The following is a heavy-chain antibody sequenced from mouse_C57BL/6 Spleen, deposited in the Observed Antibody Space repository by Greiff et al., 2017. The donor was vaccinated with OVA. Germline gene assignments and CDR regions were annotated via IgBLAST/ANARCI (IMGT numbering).Heavy chain of an antibody. V-gene: IGHV1-76*01. J-gene: IGHJ2*01. Sequence: QVQLQQSGAELVRPGASVKLSCKASGYTFTDYYINWVKQRPGQGLEWIARIYPGSGNTYYNEKFKGKATLTADKSSSTAYMQLSSLTSEDSAVYFCARDYGSSLYFDYWGQGTTLTVSS. D-gene: IGHD1-1*01. CDR1: GYTFTDYY. CDR3: ARDYGSSLYFDY. CDR2: IYPGSGNT.